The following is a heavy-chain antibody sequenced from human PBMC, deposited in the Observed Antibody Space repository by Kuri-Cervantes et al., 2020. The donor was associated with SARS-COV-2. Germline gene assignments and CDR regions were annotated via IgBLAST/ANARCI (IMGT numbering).Heavy chain of an antibody. J-gene: IGHJ6*03. D-gene: IGHD3-10*01. Sequence: GGSLRLSCAASGFIFSDSYMSWVRQAPGKGLEWVSYISSSSSYSYYADSVKGRFTISRDNAKNSLYLQMNSLRAEDTAVCYCARHYGSGSYSFMHVWGKGTPVTVSS. V-gene: IGHV3-11*06. CDR3: ARHYGSGSYSFMHV. CDR2: ISSSSSYS. CDR1: GFIFSDSY.